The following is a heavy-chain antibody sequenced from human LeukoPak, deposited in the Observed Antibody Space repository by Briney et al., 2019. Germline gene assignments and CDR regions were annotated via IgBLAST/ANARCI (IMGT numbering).Heavy chain of an antibody. D-gene: IGHD3-10*01. V-gene: IGHV4-4*07. CDR1: GGSISSYY. Sequence: SETLSLTCTVSGGSISSYYWSWIRQPAGKGLEWIGRIYTSGSTNYNPSLKSRVTMSVDTSKSQFSLKLSSVTAADTAVYYCAAIYGSGRDDAFDIWGQGTMVTVSS. CDR2: IYTSGST. J-gene: IGHJ3*02. CDR3: AAIYGSGRDDAFDI.